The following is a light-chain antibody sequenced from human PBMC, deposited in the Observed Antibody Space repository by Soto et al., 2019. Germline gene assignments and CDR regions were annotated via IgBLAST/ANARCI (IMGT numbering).Light chain of an antibody. Sequence: DIQMTQSPSSLSASVGDRVTITCQASQDISNYLNWYQQKPGKAPKLLIYDASNLETGVPSRFSGSGSGTDFTFTISSLQPEDIATYYCQQYGSSPPFGQGTRLEIK. CDR2: DAS. CDR3: QQYGSSPP. V-gene: IGKV1-33*01. CDR1: QDISNY. J-gene: IGKJ5*01.